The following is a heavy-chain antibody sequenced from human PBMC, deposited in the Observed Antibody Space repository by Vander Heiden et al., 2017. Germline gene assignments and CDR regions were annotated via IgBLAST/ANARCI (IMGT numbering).Heavy chain of an antibody. J-gene: IGHJ6*02. D-gene: IGHD3-16*02. CDR1: DGSFSDYY. CDR3: ARNNIVLLVYALYYDYGLDL. Sequence: QVQLHQWGAGLLQPSETLSLTCALYDGSFSDYYWNWIRQAPGKGLEWIGEINHSGRTHYNPSLQSRASLSIDTSKNHFSLNLTSVTAADTGTYYCARNNIVLLVYALYYDYGLDLWGQGTTVTVSS. V-gene: IGHV4-34*01. CDR2: INHSGRT.